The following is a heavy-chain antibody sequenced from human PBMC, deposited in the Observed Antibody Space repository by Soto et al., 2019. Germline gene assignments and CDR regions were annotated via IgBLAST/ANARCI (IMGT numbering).Heavy chain of an antibody. CDR1: GDSISPSS. CDR3: GRHGTTVDTKGAFDY. V-gene: IGHV4-59*08. J-gene: IGHJ4*02. D-gene: IGHD5-18*01. Sequence: QVQLQESGPGLVKPSETLSLTCTVSGDSISPSSWSWVRQPPGKGLQWIGYISYFGNTNYNPSLKSRVHLSPDPSKIQFSLPLNPVTAADTAMYFRGRHGTTVDTKGAFDYWGQGTLVTVSP. CDR2: ISYFGNT.